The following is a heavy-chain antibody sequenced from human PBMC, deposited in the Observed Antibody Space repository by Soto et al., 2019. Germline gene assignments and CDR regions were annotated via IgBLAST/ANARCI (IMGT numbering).Heavy chain of an antibody. CDR1: GGSISSISYY. Sequence: QLQLQESGPGLVKPSETLSLTCTVSGGSISSISYYLVWIRQPPGKGLEWIVIIYYSVSTYYNPSLKSRVTIPVDTSKNQFSLKLSSVTAADTAVYYCARQGTAGYIVRYFDYWGQGTLVTVSS. V-gene: IGHV4-39*01. CDR2: IYYSVST. J-gene: IGHJ4*02. CDR3: ARQGTAGYIVRYFDY. D-gene: IGHD2-8*01.